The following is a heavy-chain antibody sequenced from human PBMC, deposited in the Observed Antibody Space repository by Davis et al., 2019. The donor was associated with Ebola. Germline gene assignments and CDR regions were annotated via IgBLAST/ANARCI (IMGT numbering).Heavy chain of an antibody. J-gene: IGHJ4*02. D-gene: IGHD2-15*01. Sequence: GESLKISCAASGFTFSSYAMSWVRQAPGKGLEWVSAISGSGGSTYYADSVKGRFTISRDNSKNTLYLQMNSLRAEDTAVYYCAKLPEELTRYCSGGSCYFDYWGQGTLVTVSS. CDR2: ISGSGGST. CDR3: AKLPEELTRYCSGGSCYFDY. CDR1: GFTFSSYA. V-gene: IGHV3-23*01.